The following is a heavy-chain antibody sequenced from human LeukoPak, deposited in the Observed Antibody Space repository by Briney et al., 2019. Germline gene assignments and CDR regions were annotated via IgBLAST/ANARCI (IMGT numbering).Heavy chain of an antibody. D-gene: IGHD2-2*01. CDR2: IYTSGST. CDR3: ARVTRDYCSSTSCYANYYYYMDV. V-gene: IGHV4-61*02. J-gene: IGHJ6*03. Sequence: PSETLSLTCTVSGGSISSGSYYWSWIRQPAGKGLEWIGRIYTSGSTNYNPSLKSRVTISVDTSKNQFSLKLNSVTAADTAVYYCARVTRDYCSSTSCYANYYYYMDVWGKGTTVTVSS. CDR1: GGSISSGSYY.